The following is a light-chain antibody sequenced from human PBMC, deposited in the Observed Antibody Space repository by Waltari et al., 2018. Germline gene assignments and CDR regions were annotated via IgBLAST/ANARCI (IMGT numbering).Light chain of an antibody. CDR3: SSYTSSNTYV. V-gene: IGLV2-14*01. Sequence: QSALTQPASVSGSPGQSITISCTGTSSDVGGYNYVSWYQQYPDKAPKLMIYAVSNRPSGLSNRFSGSKSGNTRSLTISGLQAEDEADYYCSSYTSSNTYVFGTGTKVTVL. J-gene: IGLJ1*01. CDR1: SSDVGGYNY. CDR2: AVS.